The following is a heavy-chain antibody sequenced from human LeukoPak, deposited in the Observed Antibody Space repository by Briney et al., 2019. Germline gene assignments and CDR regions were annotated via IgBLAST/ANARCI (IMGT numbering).Heavy chain of an antibody. V-gene: IGHV3-23*01. D-gene: IGHD2-21*01. CDR3: AREGHSGDYFDY. Sequence: GGSLRLSCAVSGFTFSSYALSWVRQAPGKGLEWVSAIRDNGDKTDFADSVKGRFTISRDNSRNTVFLQMNTLRVEDTAIYYCAREGHSGDYFDYWGQGTLVTVSS. J-gene: IGHJ4*02. CDR2: IRDNGDKT. CDR1: GFTFSSYA.